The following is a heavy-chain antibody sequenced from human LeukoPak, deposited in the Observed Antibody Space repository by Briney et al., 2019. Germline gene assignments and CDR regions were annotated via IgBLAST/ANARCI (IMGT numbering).Heavy chain of an antibody. D-gene: IGHD3-3*01. CDR2: IKQDGSEK. V-gene: IGHV3-7*01. J-gene: IGHJ4*02. Sequence: GGSLRLSCAASGFTFSCYAMSWVRQAPGKGLEWVANIKQDGSEKNYVDSVKGRFTISRDNAKNSLFLQMNSLRAEDTAVYYCAGGSGWLIDYWGQGALVTVSS. CDR3: AGGSGWLIDY. CDR1: GFTFSCYA.